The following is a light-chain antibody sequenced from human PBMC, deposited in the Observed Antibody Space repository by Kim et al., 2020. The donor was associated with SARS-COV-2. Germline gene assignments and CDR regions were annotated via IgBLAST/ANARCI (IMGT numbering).Light chain of an antibody. V-gene: IGKV1-5*01. Sequence: ASVGGRVPSACRARQSLSSWLAWDQQKPGKAPKLLIYDASSLESGVPSRFSGSGSGTEFTLTISSLQPDDFATYYCQEYNTYSGTFGQGTKVDIK. CDR2: DAS. CDR3: QEYNTYSGT. CDR1: QSLSSW. J-gene: IGKJ1*01.